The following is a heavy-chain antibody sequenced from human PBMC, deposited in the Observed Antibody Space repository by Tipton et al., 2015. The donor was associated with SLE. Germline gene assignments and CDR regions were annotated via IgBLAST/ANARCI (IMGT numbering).Heavy chain of an antibody. CDR3: AIIGWQLEFDALGI. V-gene: IGHV4-39*07. D-gene: IGHD6-13*01. J-gene: IGHJ3*02. CDR1: GGSISSSSYY. Sequence: TLSLTCTVSGGSISSSSYYWSWIRQPPGKGLEGIGEINHSGSTNYNPSLKSRVTISVDTSKNQFSLKLSSVTAADTAVYYCAIIGWQLEFDALGIWGQGTMVTVSS. CDR2: INHSGST.